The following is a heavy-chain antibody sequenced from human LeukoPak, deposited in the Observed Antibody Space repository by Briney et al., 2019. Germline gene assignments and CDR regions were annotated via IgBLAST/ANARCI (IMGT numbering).Heavy chain of an antibody. J-gene: IGHJ4*02. Sequence: GGSLRLSCAASGFTFSSYGMHWVRQAPGKGLEWVAVISYDGSNKYYADSVKGRFTISRDNSKNTLYLQMNSLRAEDTAVYYCVGGAGTDFDYWGQGTLDTVSS. D-gene: IGHD1-26*01. CDR2: ISYDGSNK. CDR1: GFTFSSYG. CDR3: VGGAGTDFDY. V-gene: IGHV3-30*03.